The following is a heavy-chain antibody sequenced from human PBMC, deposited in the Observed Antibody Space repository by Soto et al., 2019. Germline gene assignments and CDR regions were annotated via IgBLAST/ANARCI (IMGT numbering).Heavy chain of an antibody. CDR3: AKNPERTVFPAAFDI. V-gene: IGHV3-23*01. CDR1: GFTFSSYA. CDR2: ISGSGGST. D-gene: IGHD2-21*01. Sequence: GESLKISCAASGFTFSSYAMSWVRQAPGKGLEWVSAISGSGGSTYYADSVKGRFTISRDNSKNTLYLQMNSLRAEDTAVYYCAKNPERTVFPAAFDIWGQVKMVTVSS. J-gene: IGHJ3*02.